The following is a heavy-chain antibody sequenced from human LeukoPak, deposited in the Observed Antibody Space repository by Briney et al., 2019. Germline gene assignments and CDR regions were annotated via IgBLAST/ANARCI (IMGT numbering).Heavy chain of an antibody. CDR2: IYSSGGYI. CDR1: GFTFNTYS. J-gene: IGHJ4*02. CDR3: LRGDRRDY. V-gene: IGHV3-21*06. Sequence: PGGSLRLSCEASGFTFNTYSMNCARQAPGKGLEWVSSIYSSGGYIFYADSVKGRFIISRDNAKDSLYLQMNSLRVEDTAVYYCLRGDRRDYWGQGTLVTVSS.